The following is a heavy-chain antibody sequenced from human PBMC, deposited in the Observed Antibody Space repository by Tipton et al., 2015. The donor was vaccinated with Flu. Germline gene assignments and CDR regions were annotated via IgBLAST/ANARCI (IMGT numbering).Heavy chain of an antibody. V-gene: IGHV3-7*03. CDR1: GVDVSSSY. D-gene: IGHD2-2*01. CDR2: IKQDGSEI. J-gene: IGHJ4*02. Sequence: SGVDVSSSYMSWVRRAPGKGLEWVANIKQDGSEIHYVDSVRGRFTISRDNSKNSLYLQMNSLRAEDTAVYYCAKGLGYCSSTTCYRPEDYWGQGALVTVSS. CDR3: AKGLGYCSSTTCYRPEDY.